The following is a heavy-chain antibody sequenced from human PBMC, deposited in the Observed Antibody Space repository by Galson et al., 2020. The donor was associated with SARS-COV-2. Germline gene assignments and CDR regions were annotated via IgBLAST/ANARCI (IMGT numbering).Heavy chain of an antibody. Sequence: SGPTLVKPTQTLTLTCTFSGFSLSTSGMCVSWIRQPPGKALEWLALIDWDDDKYYSTSLKTRLTISKDTSKHQVVLTMTNMDPVDTATYYCARIPSYGSGWYLFDYWSQGTLVTVSS. CDR3: ARIPSYGSGWYLFDY. CDR2: IDWDDDK. V-gene: IGHV2-70*01. CDR1: GFSLSTSGMC. D-gene: IGHD6-19*01. J-gene: IGHJ4*02.